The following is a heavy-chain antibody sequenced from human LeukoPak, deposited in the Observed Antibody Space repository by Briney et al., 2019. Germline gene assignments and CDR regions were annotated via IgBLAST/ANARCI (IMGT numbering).Heavy chain of an antibody. Sequence: GGSLRLSCAAPGFTFSTYAMSWVRQAPGKGLEWVSAISGTSGSTYYADSVKGRFTISRDNAKNSLFLQMNSLRAEDTAVYYCARDRGYSDYDAFDVWGQGTMVTVSS. CDR3: ARDRGYSDYDAFDV. V-gene: IGHV3-23*01. D-gene: IGHD5-12*01. J-gene: IGHJ3*01. CDR1: GFTFSTYA. CDR2: ISGTSGST.